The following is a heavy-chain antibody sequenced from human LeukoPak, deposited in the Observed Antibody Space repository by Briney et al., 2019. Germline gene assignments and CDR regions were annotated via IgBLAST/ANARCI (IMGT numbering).Heavy chain of an antibody. V-gene: IGHV5-51*01. CDR1: GYSLTSYW. D-gene: IGHD5-18*01. J-gene: IGHJ3*02. Sequence: LGESLKISCKGSGYSLTSYWIGWVRQMPGKGLEWMGIIYPGDSDTRYSPSFQGQVTISADKSISTAYLQWSSLKASDTAMYYCARPMNAANDAFDIWGQGTMVTVSS. CDR3: ARPMNAANDAFDI. CDR2: IYPGDSDT.